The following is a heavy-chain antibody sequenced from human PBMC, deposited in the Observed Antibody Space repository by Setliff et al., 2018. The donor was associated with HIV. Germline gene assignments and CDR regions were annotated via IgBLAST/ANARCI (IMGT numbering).Heavy chain of an antibody. CDR2: VFYSGST. Sequence: SETLSLTCSVSGDSINSRPYYYGWLRQPPGKGLEWIGNVFYSGSTYYNPSLKSRVSMSIDTSRNQFSLKLTDVTAADTAVYFCARFTTVVTAPGFWGRGTLVTVSS. V-gene: IGHV4-39*01. J-gene: IGHJ4*02. CDR3: ARFTTVVTAPGF. D-gene: IGHD2-21*02. CDR1: GDSINSRPYY.